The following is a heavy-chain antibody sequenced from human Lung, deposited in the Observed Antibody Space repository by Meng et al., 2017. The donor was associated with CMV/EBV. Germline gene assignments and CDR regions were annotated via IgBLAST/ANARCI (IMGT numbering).Heavy chain of an antibody. V-gene: IGHV1-18*01. J-gene: IGHJ6*02. D-gene: IGHD6-6*01. Sequence: SXXVSXXDSGYKFTDYGITWVRQAPGQGLEWMGWIYTYNGNTNFAQNVQGRGSMTRDTSTSTAYMELRSLRSDDTAVYYCARSKIAALYHYYYGMDVWGQGTTVTVSS. CDR1: GYKFTDYG. CDR2: IYTYNGNT. CDR3: ARSKIAALYHYYYGMDV.